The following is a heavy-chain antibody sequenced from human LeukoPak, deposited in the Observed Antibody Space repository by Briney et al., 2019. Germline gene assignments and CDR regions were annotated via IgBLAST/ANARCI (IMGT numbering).Heavy chain of an antibody. CDR2: INPNSGDT. V-gene: IGHV1-2*02. J-gene: IGHJ3*02. CDR3: ARDFMFASGGVIVPRAFDI. Sequence: ASVKVPCKASGYTFTGYYIHWVRQAPGQGLDWMGWINPNSGDTNYAQKFQGRVTMTRDTSISTAFMELSRLRSDDTAVYYCARDFMFASGGVIVPRAFDIWGQGTMVTVSS. CDR1: GYTFTGYY. D-gene: IGHD3-16*02.